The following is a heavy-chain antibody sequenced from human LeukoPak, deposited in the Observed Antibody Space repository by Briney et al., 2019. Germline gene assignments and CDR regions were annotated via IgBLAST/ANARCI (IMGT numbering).Heavy chain of an antibody. V-gene: IGHV3-21*01. Sequence: GGSLRLSCAASGFTFISYNMNWVRQAPGEGLEWVSSISSGSYDKYYADSVKGRFTISRDNAKNSLYLQMNSLRAEDTAVYYCARDFVGGSYPFDYWGQGTLVTVSS. D-gene: IGHD1-26*01. CDR2: ISSGSYDK. CDR1: GFTFISYN. CDR3: ARDFVGGSYPFDY. J-gene: IGHJ4*02.